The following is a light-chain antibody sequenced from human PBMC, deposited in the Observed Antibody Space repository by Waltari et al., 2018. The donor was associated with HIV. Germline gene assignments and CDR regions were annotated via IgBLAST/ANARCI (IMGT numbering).Light chain of an antibody. CDR3: MQSIHLPYT. J-gene: IGKJ2*01. CDR2: EVS. Sequence: DTVLTKPPVSLSVPPGQPASISCNSVQSLLHSDGTTSLSWYLQKPGQPPHLLIYEVSNRFSGVPDRFSGSGSGTHFTLKISRVEPEDVGVYYCMQSIHLPYTFGQGTKLEIK. V-gene: IGKV2D-29*01. CDR1: QSLLHSDGTTS.